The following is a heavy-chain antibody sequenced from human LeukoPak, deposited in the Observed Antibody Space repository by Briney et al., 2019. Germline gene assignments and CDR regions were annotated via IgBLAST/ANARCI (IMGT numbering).Heavy chain of an antibody. CDR3: AKDSSNLWFGEFYYFDY. Sequence: GGSLRLSCAASGFTFSSYAMSWVRQAPGKGLEWVSAISGSGGSTYYADSVKGRFTISRDNSKNTLYLQMNSLRTEDTAVYYCAKDSSNLWFGEFYYFDYWGQGTLVTVSS. CDR2: ISGSGGST. D-gene: IGHD3-10*01. J-gene: IGHJ4*02. CDR1: GFTFSSYA. V-gene: IGHV3-23*01.